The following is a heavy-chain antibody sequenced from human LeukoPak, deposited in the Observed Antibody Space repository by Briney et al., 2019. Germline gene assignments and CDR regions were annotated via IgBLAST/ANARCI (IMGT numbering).Heavy chain of an antibody. CDR3: AKGSGYSYGFSDY. Sequence: PGGSLRLSCAASGFTFSSYAMSWVRQAPGRGLEWVSAISGSGGSTYYADSVKGRFTISRDNSKNTLYLQMNSLRAEDTAVYYCAKGSGYSYGFSDYWGQGTLVTVSS. CDR1: GFTFSSYA. J-gene: IGHJ4*02. D-gene: IGHD5-18*01. V-gene: IGHV3-23*01. CDR2: ISGSGGST.